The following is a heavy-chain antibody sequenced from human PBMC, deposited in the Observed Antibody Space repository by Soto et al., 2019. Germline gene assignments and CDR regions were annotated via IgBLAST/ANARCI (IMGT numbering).Heavy chain of an antibody. J-gene: IGHJ4*02. CDR2: IYYSGST. V-gene: IGHV4-39*01. D-gene: IGHD1-1*01. Sequence: QMQLQESGPGLVKPSETLSLTCTVSGGSISRNSYYWGWIRQPPGKGLEWIGSIYYSGSTYYNPSLGSRDTISVDTSKNQFSLELSSVTAADTAVYYCARHDWNGVDYWGQGTLVTVSS. CDR3: ARHDWNGVDY. CDR1: GGSISRNSYY.